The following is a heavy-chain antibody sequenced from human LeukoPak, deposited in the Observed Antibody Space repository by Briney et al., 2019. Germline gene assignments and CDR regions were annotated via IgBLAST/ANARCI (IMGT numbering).Heavy chain of an antibody. CDR3: ARAPRPYDSSGYYPDH. V-gene: IGHV4-38-2*02. CDR1: GYSISSGYY. D-gene: IGHD3-22*01. CDR2: IYHSGST. J-gene: IGHJ4*02. Sequence: SETLSLTCTVSGYSISSGYYWGWIRQPPGKGLEWIGSIYHSGSTYYNPSLKSRVTISVDTSKNQFSLKLSSVTAADTAVYYCARAPRPYDSSGYYPDHWGQGTLVTVSS.